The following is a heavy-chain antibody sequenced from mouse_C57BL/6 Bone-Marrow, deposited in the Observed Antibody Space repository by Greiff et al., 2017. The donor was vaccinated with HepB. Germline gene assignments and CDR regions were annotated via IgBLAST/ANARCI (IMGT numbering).Heavy chain of an antibody. V-gene: IGHV14-4*01. Sequence: VQLQQSGAELVRPGASVKLSCTASGFNFKDDYMHWVKQRPEQGLEWIGWIDPENGDTEYASKFQGKATITADTSSNTAYMQLSSLTSEDTADYYCTTGGSSYCWDFDDWGTGTTVTVSA. D-gene: IGHD1-1*01. J-gene: IGHJ1*03. CDR2: IDPENGDT. CDR1: GFNFKDDY. CDR3: TTGGSSYCWDFDD.